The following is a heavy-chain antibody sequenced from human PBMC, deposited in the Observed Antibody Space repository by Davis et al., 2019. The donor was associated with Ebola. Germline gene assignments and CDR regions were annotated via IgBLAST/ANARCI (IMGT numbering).Heavy chain of an antibody. V-gene: IGHV1-2*02. J-gene: IGHJ4*02. Sequence: ASVKVSCKASGYRFTDHSIHWVRRAPGRGPEWMGWISPHRGGTMYAQKFQGRVTLTRDTSTDTAYMEVVNLRPDDTAVYYCARDRDKQLMQGGDFWGQGTQVTVSS. CDR1: GYRFTDHS. D-gene: IGHD6-13*01. CDR2: ISPHRGGT. CDR3: ARDRDKQLMQGGDF.